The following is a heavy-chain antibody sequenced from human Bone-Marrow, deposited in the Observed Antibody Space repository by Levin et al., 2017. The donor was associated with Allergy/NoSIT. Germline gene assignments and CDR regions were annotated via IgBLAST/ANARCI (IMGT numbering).Heavy chain of an antibody. CDR2: IFWSDEK. V-gene: IGHV2-5*01. D-gene: IGHD2-15*01. CDR3: VHRLPLDYFDY. Sequence: QTLSLTCSFSGFSLNTHGVGVGWIRQPPGKALEWVALIFWSDEKRYSPSLEGRVTITKDTSKNQVVLTMTNMDPLDTATYYCVHRLPLDYFDYWGLGTLVTVSS. J-gene: IGHJ4*02. CDR1: GFSLNTHGVG.